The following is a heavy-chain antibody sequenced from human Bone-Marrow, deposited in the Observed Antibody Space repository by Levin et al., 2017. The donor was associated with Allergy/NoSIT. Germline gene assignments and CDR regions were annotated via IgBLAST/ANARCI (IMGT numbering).Heavy chain of an antibody. CDR2: ISSTSTYI. CDR3: SRDLSFGNPQGFDC. V-gene: IGHV3-21*01. Sequence: GGSLRLSCAASGFTFRSYSMNWVRQAPGKGLEWVSTISSTSTYIYYAESMKGRFTISRDNAKNSVYLQMSSLRAEDTAVYYCSRDLSFGNPQGFDCWVQATLVPVSS. J-gene: IGHJ4*02. D-gene: IGHD1-14*01. CDR1: GFTFRSYS.